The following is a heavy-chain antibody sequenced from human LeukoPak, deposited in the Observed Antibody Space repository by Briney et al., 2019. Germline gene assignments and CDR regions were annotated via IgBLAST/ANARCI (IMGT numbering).Heavy chain of an antibody. D-gene: IGHD2-21*01. Sequence: GRSLRLSCAASGFTVSSNYMSWVRQAPGKGLEWVSVIYSGGSTYYADSVKGRFTISRDNSKNTLYLQMNSLRAEDTAVYYCARGGALPGYYYYYGMDVWGQGTTVTVSS. V-gene: IGHV3-53*01. CDR2: IYSGGST. CDR3: ARGGALPGYYYYYGMDV. CDR1: GFTVSSNY. J-gene: IGHJ6*02.